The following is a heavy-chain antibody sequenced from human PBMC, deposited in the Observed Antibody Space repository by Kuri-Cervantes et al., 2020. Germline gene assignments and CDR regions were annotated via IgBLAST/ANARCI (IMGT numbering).Heavy chain of an antibody. J-gene: IGHJ5*02. CDR2: MNPNSGNT. V-gene: IGHV1-8*01. CDR1: GYTFTSYD. CDR3: ARDGVQLWLRGNWFDP. D-gene: IGHD5-18*01. Sequence: ASVKVSCKASGYTFTSYDINWVRQATGQGLEWMGWMNPNSGNTGYAQRFQGRVTMTRNTSISTAYMKLSSLRSEDTAVYYCARDGVQLWLRGNWFDPWGQGTLVTVSS.